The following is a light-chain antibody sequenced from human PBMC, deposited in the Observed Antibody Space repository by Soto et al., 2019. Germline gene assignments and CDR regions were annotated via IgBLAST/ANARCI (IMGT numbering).Light chain of an antibody. CDR1: SSDVGGYNY. CDR3: TSYTSRSTLVV. CDR2: DVS. J-gene: IGLJ2*01. V-gene: IGLV2-14*01. Sequence: QSVLTQPASVSGSPGQSITISSTGTSSDVGGYNYVSWYQQHPGKAPKLMIYDVSNRPSGVSNRFSGSKSGNTASLTISGLQAEDEADYYCTSYTSRSTLVVFGGGTKLTVL.